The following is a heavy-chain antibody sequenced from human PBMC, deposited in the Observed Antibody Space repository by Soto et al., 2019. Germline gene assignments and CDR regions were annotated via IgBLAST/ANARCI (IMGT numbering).Heavy chain of an antibody. Sequence: XGSLRLSCAASGFTFSMYAMSWVRQAPGKGLEWVSVISGSGGRTYYADSVKGRFTMSRDNSKNRLYLQMNALRAEDTAVYYCAKEVVVESAGRSHYYYYGLDVWRQGTTVTVSS. CDR1: GFTFSMYA. J-gene: IGHJ6*02. D-gene: IGHD2-2*01. CDR3: AKEVVVESAGRSHYYYYGLDV. CDR2: ISGSGGRT. V-gene: IGHV3-23*01.